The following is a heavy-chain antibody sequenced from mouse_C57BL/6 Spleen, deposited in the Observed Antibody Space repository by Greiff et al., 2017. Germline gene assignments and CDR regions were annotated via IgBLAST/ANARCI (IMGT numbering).Heavy chain of an antibody. J-gene: IGHJ4*01. CDR1: GFTFSNYW. Sequence: EVKLEESGGGLVQPGGSMKLSCVASGFTFSNYWMNWVRQSPEKGLEWVAQIRLKSDNYATHYAESVKGRFTISRDDSKSSVYLQMNNLRAEDTGIYYCTGATWGYAMDYWGQGTSVTVSS. CDR2: IRLKSDNYAT. D-gene: IGHD4-1*02. V-gene: IGHV6-3*01. CDR3: TGATWGYAMDY.